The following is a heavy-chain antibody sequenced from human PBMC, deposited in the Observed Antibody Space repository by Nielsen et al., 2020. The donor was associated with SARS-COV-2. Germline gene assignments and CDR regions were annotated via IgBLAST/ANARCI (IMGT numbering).Heavy chain of an antibody. Sequence: GGSLRLSCAASGFTFDDYAMHWVRQAPGKGLEWVSGISWNSGSIGYADSVKGRFTISRDNAKNSLYLQMNSLRAEDTAVYYCAAIPAARGNYFDYWGQGTLVTVSS. CDR2: ISWNSGSI. D-gene: IGHD2-2*01. V-gene: IGHV3-9*01. CDR3: AAIPAARGNYFDY. CDR1: GFTFDDYA. J-gene: IGHJ4*02.